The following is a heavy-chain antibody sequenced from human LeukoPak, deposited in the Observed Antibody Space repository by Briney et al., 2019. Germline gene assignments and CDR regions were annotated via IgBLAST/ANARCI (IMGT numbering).Heavy chain of an antibody. CDR2: IIPIFGTA. CDR1: GGTFSSYA. J-gene: IGHJ4*02. D-gene: IGHD6-6*01. V-gene: IGHV1-69*13. Sequence: ASVKVSCKASGGTFSSYAIRWVRQAPGQGLEWMGGIIPIFGTANYAQKFQGRVTITADESTSTAYMELSSLRSEDTAVYYCTRHEYSSSYTDYWGQGTLVTVSS. CDR3: TRHEYSSSYTDY.